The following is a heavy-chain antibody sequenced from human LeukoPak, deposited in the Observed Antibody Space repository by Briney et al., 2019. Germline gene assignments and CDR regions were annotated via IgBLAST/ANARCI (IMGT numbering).Heavy chain of an antibody. CDR1: GGTFSSYA. V-gene: IGHV1-69*05. D-gene: IGHD4-23*01. CDR2: IIPIFGTA. CDR3: ARAKPATVVTYPYDY. J-gene: IGHJ4*02. Sequence: GASVKVSCKASGGTFSSYAISWVRQAPGQGLEWMGGIIPIFGTANYAQKFQGRVTITTDESTSTAYMELSSLRSEDTAVYYCARAKPATVVTYPYDYWGQGTLVTVSS.